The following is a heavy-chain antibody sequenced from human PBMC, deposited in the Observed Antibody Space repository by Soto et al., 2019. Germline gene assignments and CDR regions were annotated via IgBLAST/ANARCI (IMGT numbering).Heavy chain of an antibody. CDR3: VKASTLVMHWLNP. Sequence: EVQVVESGGGLVQPGGSLRLSCEATGITFEEFAIHWVRQAPGKGLEWVSGINWNSGRIGYAVSLKGRFTISTDNAKTCLSRHLHRLRVEATVLYCCVKASTLVMHWLNPWGQGTLVTVSS. CDR2: INWNSGRI. CDR1: GITFEEFA. J-gene: IGHJ5*02. D-gene: IGHD3-16*01. V-gene: IGHV3-9*01.